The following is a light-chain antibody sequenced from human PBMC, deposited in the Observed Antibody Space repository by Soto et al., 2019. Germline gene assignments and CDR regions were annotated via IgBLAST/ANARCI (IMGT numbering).Light chain of an antibody. V-gene: IGKV3-20*01. CDR2: GAS. CDR1: ESVYSNY. Sequence: EIVLTQSPGTLSLSPGERGTLSCRASESVYSNYLAWYQKKPGQAPRLLIHGASIRATGIPDRFSGSGSGTDFTLTISSLEPEDFTTYYCQHYGRSPITFGQGTRLEIK. J-gene: IGKJ5*01. CDR3: QHYGRSPIT.